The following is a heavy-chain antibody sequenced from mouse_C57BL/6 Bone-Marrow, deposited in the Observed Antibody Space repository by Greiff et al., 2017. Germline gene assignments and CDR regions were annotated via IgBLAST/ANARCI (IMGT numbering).Heavy chain of an antibody. J-gene: IGHJ3*01. V-gene: IGHV1-64*01. CDR2: IHPNSGST. CDR3: ASELRLRQAWVAY. D-gene: IGHD3-2*02. Sequence: QVQLQQPGAELVKPGASVKLSCKASGYTFTSYWMHWVKQRPGQGLEWIGMIHPNSGSTNYNEKFKSKATLTVDKSSSTAYMQLSSLTSEDSVVYDGASELRLRQAWVAYWGQGTLVTVSA. CDR1: GYTFTSYW.